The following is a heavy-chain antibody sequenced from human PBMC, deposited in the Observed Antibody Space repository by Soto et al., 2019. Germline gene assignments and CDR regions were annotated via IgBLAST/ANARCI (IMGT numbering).Heavy chain of an antibody. Sequence: QVQLQESGPGLVKPSETLSLTCTVSGGSINSYYWSWIRQPPGKGLEWIGYIYYSGSINYNPSLKSRVTISVDTSKNQFSLKLRSVTGADTAVYYCARRYGGNFDYWGQGTLVTVSS. J-gene: IGHJ4*02. V-gene: IGHV4-59*01. CDR2: IYYSGSI. CDR1: GGSINSYY. D-gene: IGHD1-26*01. CDR3: ARRYGGNFDY.